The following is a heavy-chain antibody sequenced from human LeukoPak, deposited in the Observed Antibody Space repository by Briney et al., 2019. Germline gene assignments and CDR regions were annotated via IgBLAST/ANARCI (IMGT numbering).Heavy chain of an antibody. CDR2: VSAYNGNT. CDR1: GYIFTSYG. CDR3: ARLNYDILTGYPNWFDP. J-gene: IGHJ5*02. D-gene: IGHD3-9*01. V-gene: IGHV1-18*01. Sequence: ASVKVSCKASGYIFTSYGISWVRQAPGQGLEWMGWVSAYNGNTNYAQKLRGRVTMTTDTSTSTAYMELRSLRSDDTAVYYCARLNYDILTGYPNWFDPWGQGTLVTVSS.